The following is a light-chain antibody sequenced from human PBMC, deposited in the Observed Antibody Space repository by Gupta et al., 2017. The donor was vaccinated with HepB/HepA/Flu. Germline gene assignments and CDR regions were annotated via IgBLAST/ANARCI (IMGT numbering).Light chain of an antibody. CDR2: DAS. J-gene: IGKJ4*01. CDR3: QQRINWPLT. V-gene: IGKV3-11*01. CDR1: QSVSRY. Sequence: EIVLTQSPVTLSLSPGERATLSCRASQSVSRYLAWYQQKPGQPPSLLVVDASNRATGVPARFSGSGSGTDFTLTISSLEPEDFAVYYCQQRINWPLTFGGGTRVEIK.